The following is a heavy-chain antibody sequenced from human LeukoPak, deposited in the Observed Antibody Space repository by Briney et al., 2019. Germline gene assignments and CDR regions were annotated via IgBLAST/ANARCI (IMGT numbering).Heavy chain of an antibody. J-gene: IGHJ5*02. CDR2: INYNGRT. CDR3: ARGQVPAARGYNWFDP. Sequence: SESLSLTCTGSGGSISSYYWSWIRQPPGKGLEWIASINYNGRTKYNPSLQSRVTISLDTSKNHFSLQLRSVTAADTAVYYCARGQVPAARGYNWFDPWGQGTLVTVSS. D-gene: IGHD2-2*01. V-gene: IGHV4-59*01. CDR1: GGSISSYY.